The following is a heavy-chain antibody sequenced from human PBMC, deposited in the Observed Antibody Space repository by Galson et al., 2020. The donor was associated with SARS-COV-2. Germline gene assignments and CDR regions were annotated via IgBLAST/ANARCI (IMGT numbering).Heavy chain of an antibody. CDR2: ISYDGFNK. D-gene: IGHD6-13*01. CDR3: ARVEISSSWDWYVDL. J-gene: IGHJ2*01. Sequence: GGSLRLSCVASGFTFSDNSMHWVRQAPGKGPEWVADISYDGFNKYYADSVRGRFTVSRDNSKSTLYLQMNSLRADDTGVYHCARVEISSSWDWYVDLWGRGTLVSVSS. CDR1: GFTFSDNS. V-gene: IGHV3-30*01.